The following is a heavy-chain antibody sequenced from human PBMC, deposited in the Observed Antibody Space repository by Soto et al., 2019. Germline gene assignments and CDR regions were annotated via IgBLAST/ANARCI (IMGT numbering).Heavy chain of an antibody. D-gene: IGHD6-13*01. V-gene: IGHV3-23*01. CDR1: KFRYSHYA. Sequence: VASVRLTSAASKFRYSHYAMSWVRQIPGKGLDWVSAISGGGGTTYFADSVKGRFTISRDNSKNTLFLQMNSLRAEDTAVYYCAKGGGGSNWYAFDYWGQGTLVTVSS. CDR2: ISGGGGTT. J-gene: IGHJ4*02. CDR3: AKGGGGSNWYAFDY.